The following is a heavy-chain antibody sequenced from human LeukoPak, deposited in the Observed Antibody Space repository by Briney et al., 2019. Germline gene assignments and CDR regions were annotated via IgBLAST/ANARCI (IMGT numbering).Heavy chain of an antibody. CDR1: GFTFSSYS. CDR2: ISSSSSTI. V-gene: IGHV3-48*01. D-gene: IGHD6-13*01. Sequence: HPGGSLRLSCAASGFTFSSYSMNWVRQAPGKGLEWVSYISSSSSTIYYADSVKGRFTISRDNSKNTLYLQMNSLRAEDTALYYCARGDVARSSWANHFDYWGQGTLVTVSS. J-gene: IGHJ4*02. CDR3: ARGDVARSSWANHFDY.